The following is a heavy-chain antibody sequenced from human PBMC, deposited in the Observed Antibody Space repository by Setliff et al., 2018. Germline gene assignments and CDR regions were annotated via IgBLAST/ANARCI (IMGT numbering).Heavy chain of an antibody. CDR3: ARQAIFGSDAFAI. CDR1: GYSFTNYW. D-gene: IGHD3-3*01. CDR2: IYPGDSDT. Sequence: GESLKISCKGSGYSFTNYWIGWVRQMPGKGLEWMGIIYPGDSDTRYSPSFQGQVTISADKSISTAYLQWSSLKASDTAMYYCARQAIFGSDAFAIWGQGTMVTVSS. V-gene: IGHV5-51*01. J-gene: IGHJ3*02.